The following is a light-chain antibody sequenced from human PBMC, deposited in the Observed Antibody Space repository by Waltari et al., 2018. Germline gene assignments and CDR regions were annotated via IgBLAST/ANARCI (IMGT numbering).Light chain of an antibody. J-gene: IGKJ2*03. CDR1: QGLTAS. Sequence: IQLTQSPSSLSASVGDSVTIPCRASQGLTASLAWYQHSPGRAPRLLLDAGASLVTGVPARFSGTGSGTDFTLTISSLQAEDVATYYCQQYTHAPYRFGQGTKLEIK. CDR2: AGA. V-gene: IGKV1-NL1*01. CDR3: QQYTHAPYR.